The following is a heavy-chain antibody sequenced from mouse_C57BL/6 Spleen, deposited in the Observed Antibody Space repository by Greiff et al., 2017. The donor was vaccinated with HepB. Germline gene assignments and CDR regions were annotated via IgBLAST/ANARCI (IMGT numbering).Heavy chain of an antibody. J-gene: IGHJ3*01. V-gene: IGHV1-22*01. Sequence: VQLQQSGPELVKPGASVKMSCKTSGYTFTDYNMHWVTQSHGKSLEWIGYINPNNGGTSYKQKFKGKATWTVNKAYSTAYMELRSLTSEDSAVYYCARRAWVAYWCQGTLVTVSA. CDR2: INPNNGGT. D-gene: IGHD3-3*01. CDR3: ARRAWVAY. CDR1: GYTFTDYN.